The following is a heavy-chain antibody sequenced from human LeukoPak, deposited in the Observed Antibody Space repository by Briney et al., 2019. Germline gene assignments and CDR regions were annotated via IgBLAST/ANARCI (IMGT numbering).Heavy chain of an antibody. D-gene: IGHD6-19*01. V-gene: IGHV5-51*01. J-gene: IGHJ4*02. CDR3: ARHEGVAVAGEGDY. Sequence: GESLKISCKASGYIFTSYWIGWVRQMPGKGLEWMGIIYPGDSDTTYSPSFQGQVTISADKSISTAYLQWSSLKASDTAMYYCARHEGVAVAGEGDYWGQGTLVTVSS. CDR1: GYIFTSYW. CDR2: IYPGDSDT.